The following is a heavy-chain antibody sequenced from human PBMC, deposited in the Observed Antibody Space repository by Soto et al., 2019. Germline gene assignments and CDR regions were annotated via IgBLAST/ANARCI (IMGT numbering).Heavy chain of an antibody. CDR3: ARVRARITIFGVVRPFYY. V-gene: IGHV4-59*01. CDR1: CGSISSYY. CDR2: IYYSGST. Sequence: PSETLSLTCTVSCGSISSYYWSWIRQPPGKGLEWIGYIYYSGSTNYNPSLKSRVTISVDTSKNQFSLKLSSVTAADTAVYYCARVRARITIFGVVRPFYYWGQGTLVTVS. J-gene: IGHJ4*02. D-gene: IGHD3-3*01.